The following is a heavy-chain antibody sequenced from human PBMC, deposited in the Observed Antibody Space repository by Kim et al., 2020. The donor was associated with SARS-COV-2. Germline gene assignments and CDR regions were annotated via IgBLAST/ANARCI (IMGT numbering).Heavy chain of an antibody. Sequence: GGSLRLSCAASGFTFSTYAMHWVRQAPGKGLEWVAIISYDGTNEFYADSVRGRFTISRDNSKNTLFLQMNSLRAEDTALYYCAVSYDFWRGGRWFDPWG. CDR2: ISYDGTNE. CDR1: GFTFSTYA. J-gene: IGHJ5*02. V-gene: IGHV3-30-3*01. CDR3: AVSYDFWRGGRWFDP. D-gene: IGHD3-3*01.